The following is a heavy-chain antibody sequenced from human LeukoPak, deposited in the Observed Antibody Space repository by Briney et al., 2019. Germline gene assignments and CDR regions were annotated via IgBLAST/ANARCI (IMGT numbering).Heavy chain of an antibody. J-gene: IGHJ6*02. CDR3: AREGGSYYYYGMDV. V-gene: IGHV3-23*01. CDR1: GFTFSSYA. CDR2: ISGSGGGT. Sequence: PGGSLRLSCAASGFTFSSYAMSWVRQAPGKGLEWVSSISGSGGGTYYADSVKGRFTISRDNSKNTLYLQMNSLRAEDTAVYYCAREGGSYYYYGMDVWGQGTTVTVTS. D-gene: IGHD1-26*01.